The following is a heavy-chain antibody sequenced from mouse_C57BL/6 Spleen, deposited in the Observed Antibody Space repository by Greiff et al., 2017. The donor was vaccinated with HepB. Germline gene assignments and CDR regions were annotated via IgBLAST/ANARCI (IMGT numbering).Heavy chain of an antibody. CDR2: IDPSDSYT. CDR1: GYTFTSYW. CDR3: ARKWATITTVVADWYFDV. J-gene: IGHJ1*03. V-gene: IGHV1-69*01. D-gene: IGHD1-1*01. Sequence: QVQLQQPGAELVMPGASVKLSCKASGYTFTSYWMHWVKQRPGQGLEWIGEIDPSDSYTNYNQKFKGKSTLTVDKSSSTAYMQLSSLTSEDSAVYYCARKWATITTVVADWYFDVWGTGTTVTVSS.